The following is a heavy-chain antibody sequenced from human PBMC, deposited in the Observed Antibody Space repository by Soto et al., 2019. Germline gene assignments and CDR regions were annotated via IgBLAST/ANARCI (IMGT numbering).Heavy chain of an antibody. CDR1: GFTFSSYC. D-gene: IGHD2-21*01. J-gene: IGHJ4*02. Sequence: QVQLVESGGGVVQPGRSLRLSCAASGFTFSSYCMHWVRQAPGKGLEWVAVISYDGSNKYYADSVKGRFTISRDNSKNTLYLQMNSLRAEDTAVYYCAKDGQLGEKQGYYFDYWGQGTLVTVSS. CDR2: ISYDGSNK. CDR3: AKDGQLGEKQGYYFDY. V-gene: IGHV3-30*18.